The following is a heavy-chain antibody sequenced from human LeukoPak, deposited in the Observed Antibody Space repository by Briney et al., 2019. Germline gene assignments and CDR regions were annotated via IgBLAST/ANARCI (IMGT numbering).Heavy chain of an antibody. Sequence: SETLSLTCAVSGGSFSGYYWSWIRQPPGKGLEWIGEINHSGSTNYNPSLKSRVTISVDTSKNQFSLKLSSVTAADTAVYYCARGPLTDGPFGYWGQGTLVTVSS. CDR2: INHSGST. CDR3: ARGPLTDGPFGY. V-gene: IGHV4-34*01. CDR1: GGSFSGYY. J-gene: IGHJ4*02. D-gene: IGHD3-16*01.